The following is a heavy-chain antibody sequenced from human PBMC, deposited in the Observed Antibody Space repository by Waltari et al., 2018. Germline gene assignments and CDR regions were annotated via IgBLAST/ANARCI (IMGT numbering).Heavy chain of an antibody. D-gene: IGHD6-13*01. Sequence: QVQLQESGPGLVKPSGTLSLTCAVSGGSISSSNWWSWVRQPPGKGLEWIGEIYHSGSTNYNPSLKSRVTISVDTSKNQFSRKLSCVTAADTAVYYCARLLPKYSSSWYSAFDIWGQGTMVTVSS. CDR2: IYHSGST. CDR1: GGSISSSNW. V-gene: IGHV4-4*02. J-gene: IGHJ3*02. CDR3: ARLLPKYSSSWYSAFDI.